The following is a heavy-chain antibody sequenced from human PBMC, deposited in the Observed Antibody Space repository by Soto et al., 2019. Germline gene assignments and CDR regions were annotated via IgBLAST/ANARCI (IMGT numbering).Heavy chain of an antibody. J-gene: IGHJ4*02. CDR1: GGSISSSAYY. D-gene: IGHD1-1*01. CDR2: ISYSGST. V-gene: IGHV4-39*01. CDR3: ARQVEVTYFDY. Sequence: QLHLQESGPGLLKPSETLSLTCTVSGGSISSSAYYWGWMRQPPGKRLEWIASISYSGSTYYNPSLKSRFAISVDTSKIQLSLKLRSMTAADTAVYYCARQVEVTYFDYWGQGTLVTVSS.